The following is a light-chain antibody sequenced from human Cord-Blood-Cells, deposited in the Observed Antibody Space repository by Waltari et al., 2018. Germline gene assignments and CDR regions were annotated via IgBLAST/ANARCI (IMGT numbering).Light chain of an antibody. Sequence: QSALTQPASVSGSPGQSLTISCTGTSSVVGSYNLVSWYQQHPGKAPKLMIYEGSTRPSGVSNRFPRCKSGNTASLTSSVLQAEDEADYSCCSYAGSSTFGVFGGGTKLPVL. CDR2: EGS. V-gene: IGLV2-23*03. CDR1: SSVVGSYNL. CDR3: CSYAGSSTFGV. J-gene: IGLJ3*02.